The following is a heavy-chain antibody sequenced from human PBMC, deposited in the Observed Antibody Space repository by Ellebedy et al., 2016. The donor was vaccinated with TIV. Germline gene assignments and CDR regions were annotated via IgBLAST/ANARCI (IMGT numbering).Heavy chain of an antibody. J-gene: IGHJ6*02. CDR3: AREAYDVLTGYSSVMEV. D-gene: IGHD3-9*01. V-gene: IGHV4-61*01. CDR1: GVSVSSGSYF. CDR2: TGYSGST. Sequence: PSETLSLTCSVSGVSVSSGSYFWSWIRQPPGKGLEWIGYTGYSGSTNYNPSLKSRVSISADTSQNQFSLKLTSVTAADTAVYYCAREAYDVLTGYSSVMEVWGQGTTVTVSS.